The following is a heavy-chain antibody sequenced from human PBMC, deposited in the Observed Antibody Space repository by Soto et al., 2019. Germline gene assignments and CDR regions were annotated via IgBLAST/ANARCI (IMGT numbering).Heavy chain of an antibody. CDR1: GFTFSSYG. V-gene: IGHV3-33*01. J-gene: IGHJ6*03. CDR2: IWYDGSNK. Sequence: GGSLRLSCAASGFTFSSYGMHWVRQAPGKGLEWVAVIWYDGSNKYYADSGKGRITISRDNSKKTLYLQMNSLRAEDTAVYYCAREKGYSSSSAYYYYYMDVWGKGTTVTVSS. D-gene: IGHD6-6*01. CDR3: AREKGYSSSSAYYYYYMDV.